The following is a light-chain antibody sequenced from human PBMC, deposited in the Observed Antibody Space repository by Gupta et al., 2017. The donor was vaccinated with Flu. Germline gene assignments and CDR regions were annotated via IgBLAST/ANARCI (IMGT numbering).Light chain of an antibody. J-gene: IGKJ1*01. Sequence: DIVMTQSPDSLAVSLGERATINCKSSQSVLDSSTNKNYLSWYQQKPGQPPKLLIYWASTRDSGVPDRFSGSGSGTDFTLTISSLQAEDVAVYYCHQYHGRPWTFGQGTKVEIK. CDR2: WAS. CDR3: HQYHGRPWT. CDR1: QSVLDSSTNKNY. V-gene: IGKV4-1*01.